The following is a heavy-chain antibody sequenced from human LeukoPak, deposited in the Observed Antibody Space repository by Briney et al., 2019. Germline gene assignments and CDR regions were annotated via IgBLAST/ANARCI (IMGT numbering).Heavy chain of an antibody. CDR2: IDPNSGGT. D-gene: IGHD6-13*01. J-gene: IGHJ5*02. V-gene: IGHV1-2*06. Sequence: ASVKVSCKASDYIFSGHFIHWVRQAPGQGLEWIGRIDPNSGGTSFAPKFQGRLTMTRDTSISTAYMEVTRLTSDDTAVYYCARRPPMSAADNWLDPWGQGTLVTVSS. CDR1: DYIFSGHF. CDR3: ARRPPMSAADNWLDP.